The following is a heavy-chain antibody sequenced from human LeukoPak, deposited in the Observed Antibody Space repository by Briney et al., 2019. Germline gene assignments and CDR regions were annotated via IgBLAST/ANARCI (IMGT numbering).Heavy chain of an antibody. CDR2: ISSSGSTI. V-gene: IGHV3-48*03. J-gene: IGHJ4*02. CDR1: GFTFSSYE. CDR3: AKEDYDFWSGYTHFDY. D-gene: IGHD3-3*01. Sequence: GGSLRLSCAASGFTFSSYEMNWVRQAPGKGLEWVSYISSSGSTIYYADSVKGRLTISRDNAKKSLYLQMNSLRAEDTAVYYCAKEDYDFWSGYTHFDYWGQGTLVTVSS.